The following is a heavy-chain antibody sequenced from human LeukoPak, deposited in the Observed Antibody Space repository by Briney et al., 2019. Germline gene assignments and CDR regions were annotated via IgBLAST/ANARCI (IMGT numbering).Heavy chain of an antibody. D-gene: IGHD4-17*01. CDR3: AKDTTVTTLGSAFDY. V-gene: IGHV3-43*02. CDR1: GFTFDDYA. Sequence: GGSLRFSCAASGFTFDDYAMHWVRQARGKGLEWVSLISGDGGSTYNADSVKGRFTISRDNSKNSLYPQMNSLRTEDTALYYCAKDTTVTTLGSAFDYWGQGTLVTVSS. CDR2: ISGDGGST. J-gene: IGHJ4*02.